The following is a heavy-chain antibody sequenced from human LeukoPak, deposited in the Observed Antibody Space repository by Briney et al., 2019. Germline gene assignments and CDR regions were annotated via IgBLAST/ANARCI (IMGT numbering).Heavy chain of an antibody. J-gene: IGHJ4*02. D-gene: IGHD3-22*01. CDR3: ARGGSDYYDSSGFYFDY. CDR1: GGTFSSYA. CDR2: IIPIFGTA. Sequence: SVKVSCKASGGTFSSYAISWERQAPGQGLEWMGGIIPIFGTANYAQKFQGRVTITADESTSTAYMELSSLRSEDTAVYYCARGGSDYYDSSGFYFDYWGQGTLVTVSS. V-gene: IGHV1-69*01.